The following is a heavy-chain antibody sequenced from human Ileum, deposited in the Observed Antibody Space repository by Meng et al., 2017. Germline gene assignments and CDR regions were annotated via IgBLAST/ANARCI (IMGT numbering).Heavy chain of an antibody. V-gene: IGHV4-39*07. CDR3: ASGDSDGSPDAY. CDR2: MHSSGST. D-gene: IGHD5-12*01. J-gene: IGHJ4*02. CDR1: GGSISSSSYF. Sequence: SETLSLTCTVSGGSISSSSYFWGWIRQPPGKGLEWIASMHSSGSTYYNPSLKSRVTISVDTSKNQISLKLTSVTAADTAVYFCASGDSDGSPDAYWGQGTLVTVSS.